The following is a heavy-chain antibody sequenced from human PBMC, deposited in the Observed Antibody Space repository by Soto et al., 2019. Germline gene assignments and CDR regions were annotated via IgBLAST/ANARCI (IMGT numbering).Heavy chain of an antibody. CDR3: AWVIWFGELLSG. CDR1: GFTFSSYS. V-gene: IGHV3-21*01. Sequence: GGSLRLSCAASGFTFSSYSMNWVRQAPGKGLEWVSSISSTSSYIYYADSVKGRFTISRDNAKNSLFLQMNSLRAEDTAVYYCAWVIWFGELLSGWGQGTLVTVSS. J-gene: IGHJ4*02. CDR2: ISSTSSYI. D-gene: IGHD3-10*01.